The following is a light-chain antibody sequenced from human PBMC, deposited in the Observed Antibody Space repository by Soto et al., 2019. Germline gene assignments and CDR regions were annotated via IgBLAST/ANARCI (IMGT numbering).Light chain of an antibody. CDR3: RLYGNSLL. CDR2: DAS. Sequence: EVVLTQSPATLSLSPGDRATLSCRASQSVSHALAWYQQKPGQAPRLLIHDASSRATGIPARFSGSGSETDFTLTISRLEPEDFAVYYCRLYGNSLLFGGGTKVDIK. CDR1: QSVSHA. V-gene: IGKV3-20*01. J-gene: IGKJ4*01.